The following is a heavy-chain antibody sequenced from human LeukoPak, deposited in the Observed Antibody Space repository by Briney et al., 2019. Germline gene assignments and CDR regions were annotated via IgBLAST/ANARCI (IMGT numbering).Heavy chain of an antibody. Sequence: GGSLRLSCAASGFTVSSNHMSWVRQAPGKGLEWVSVIYSGGSTYYADSVKGRFTISRDNSKNTLYLQMNSLRAEDTAVYYCARGKNWNYGYYGMDVWGQGTTVTVSS. V-gene: IGHV3-66*02. CDR1: GFTVSSNH. D-gene: IGHD1-7*01. CDR2: IYSGGST. CDR3: ARGKNWNYGYYGMDV. J-gene: IGHJ6*02.